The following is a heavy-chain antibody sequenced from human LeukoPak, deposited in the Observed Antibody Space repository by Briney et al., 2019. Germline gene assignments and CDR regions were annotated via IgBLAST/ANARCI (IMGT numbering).Heavy chain of an antibody. Sequence: SQTLSLTCAISGDSVSSNSAAWNWIRQSPSRGLEWLGRTYYRSKWYNDYAVSVKSRITINPDTSKNQFSLQLNSVTPEDTAVYYCARAQWLVRYHYYYYYMDVWGKGTTVTVSS. D-gene: IGHD6-19*01. J-gene: IGHJ6*03. CDR1: GDSVSSNSAA. CDR2: TYYRSKWYN. V-gene: IGHV6-1*01. CDR3: ARAQWLVRYHYYYYYMDV.